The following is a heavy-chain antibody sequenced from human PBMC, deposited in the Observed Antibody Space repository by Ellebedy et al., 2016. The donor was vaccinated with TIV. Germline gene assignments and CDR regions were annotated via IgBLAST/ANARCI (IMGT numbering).Heavy chain of an antibody. CDR3: ARGGYATSQFAVGGDY. V-gene: IGHV3-33*01. D-gene: IGHD3-16*01. Sequence: GESLKISCAASGFTFSSYAMHWVRPAPGKGLEWVSVIWYDGSNKYYLDSMKGRFTISRDNSKNTLYLQMNSLRVEDTAVYYCARGGYATSQFAVGGDYWGPGTLVTVSS. CDR2: IWYDGSNK. CDR1: GFTFSSYA. J-gene: IGHJ4*02.